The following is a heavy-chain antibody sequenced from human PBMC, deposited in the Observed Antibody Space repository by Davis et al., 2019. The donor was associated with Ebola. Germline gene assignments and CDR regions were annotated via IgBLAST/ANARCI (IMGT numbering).Heavy chain of an antibody. D-gene: IGHD3-22*01. Sequence: SVKVSCQASGYRFTSYYMHWVRQAPGQGLEWMGIINPITGGTSYAQNFQVRVNMTRDTSTSTVDMELSSLRSEDTAVYYCAREGGRYYDSSGYVFDIWGQGTMVKVSS. CDR2: INPITGGT. J-gene: IGHJ3*02. V-gene: IGHV1-46*01. CDR1: GYRFTSYY. CDR3: AREGGRYYDSSGYVFDI.